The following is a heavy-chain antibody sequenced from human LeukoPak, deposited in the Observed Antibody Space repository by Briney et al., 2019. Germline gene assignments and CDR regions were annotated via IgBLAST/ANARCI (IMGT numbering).Heavy chain of an antibody. CDR1: GGSTSSYY. J-gene: IGHJ4*02. D-gene: IGHD3-9*01. Sequence: PSETLSLTCTVSGGSTSSYYWSWIRQPQGKGLGGIGYIYDSGSTNYNPSLKSRVTISVDTSKNQFSLKLTSVTAADTAVYYCTKGGRRDILTYWGQGILVTVSP. V-gene: IGHV4-59*01. CDR2: IYDSGST. CDR3: TKGGRRDILTY.